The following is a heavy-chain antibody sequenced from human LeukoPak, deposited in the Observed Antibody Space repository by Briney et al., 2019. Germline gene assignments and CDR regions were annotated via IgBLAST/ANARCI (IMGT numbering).Heavy chain of an antibody. V-gene: IGHV4-59*02. CDR2: LSYTGKT. D-gene: IGHD2/OR15-2a*01. Sequence: SETLSLTCNVSGVSVSTSHWNWIRQRPGKGLEWIGCLSYTGKTDYNPSLKSRVSISLGSSNNHFSLKLTSVTAADTAVYYCSEGYFEPFDHWGQGILVTVPS. CDR3: SEGYFEPFDH. CDR1: GVSVSTSH. J-gene: IGHJ4*02.